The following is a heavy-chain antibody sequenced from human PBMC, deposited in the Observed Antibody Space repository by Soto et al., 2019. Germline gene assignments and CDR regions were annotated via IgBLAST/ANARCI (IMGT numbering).Heavy chain of an antibody. J-gene: IGHJ4*02. D-gene: IGHD6-13*01. Sequence: PSETLSLTCTVSGGSISSGGYYCSWIRQHPGKGLEWIGYIYYSGSTYYNPSLKSRVTISVDTSKNQFSLKLSSVTAADTAVYYCSAGPGPSDCDYWGQGTLVTVSS. CDR2: IYYSGST. CDR3: SAGPGPSDCDY. CDR1: GGSISSGGYY. V-gene: IGHV4-31*03.